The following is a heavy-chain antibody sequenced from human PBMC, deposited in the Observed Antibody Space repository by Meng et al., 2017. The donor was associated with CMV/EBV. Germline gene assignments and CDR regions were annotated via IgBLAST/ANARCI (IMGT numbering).Heavy chain of an antibody. D-gene: IGHD6-6*01. V-gene: IGHV1-8*01. CDR3: IYSSSPYYYYGMDV. CDR2: MNPNSGNT. CDR1: GYTFTSYD. J-gene: IGHJ6*02. Sequence: ASVKVSCKASGYTFTSYDINWVRQATGQGLEWMGWMNPNSGNTGYAQKFQGRVTMTRNTSISTAYMELSSLRSEDTAVYYCIYSSSPYYYYGMDVWGQGTTVTV.